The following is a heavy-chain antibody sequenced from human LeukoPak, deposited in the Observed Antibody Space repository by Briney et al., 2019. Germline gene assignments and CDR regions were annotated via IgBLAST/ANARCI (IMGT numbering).Heavy chain of an antibody. Sequence: TLSLTCTVSGGSISSGDYYWSWIRQPPGKGLEWIGYIYYSGSTYYNPSLKSRVTISIDTSKNQFTLKLSSVTAADTAVYYCASLNYGGSTPDYWGQGTLVTVSS. V-gene: IGHV4-30-4*08. CDR3: ASLNYGGSTPDY. J-gene: IGHJ4*02. CDR2: IYYSGST. CDR1: GGSISSGDYY. D-gene: IGHD4-23*01.